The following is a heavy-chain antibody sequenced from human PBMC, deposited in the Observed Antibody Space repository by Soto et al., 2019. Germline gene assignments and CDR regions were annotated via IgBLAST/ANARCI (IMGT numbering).Heavy chain of an antibody. D-gene: IGHD6-19*01. CDR2: MNPNSGNT. J-gene: IGHJ4*02. V-gene: IGHV1-8*01. CDR1: GYSFTSYD. Sequence: QVQLGQSGAEMKKPGASVKVSCKASGYSFTSYDTNSARQATGQGHEWMGWMNPNSGNTGYAQKFQGRVTMTRNTSRRTAYLELSTLSSEDTAVYYCAGELSSGWFSYWGQGTLVTVSS. CDR3: AGELSSGWFSY.